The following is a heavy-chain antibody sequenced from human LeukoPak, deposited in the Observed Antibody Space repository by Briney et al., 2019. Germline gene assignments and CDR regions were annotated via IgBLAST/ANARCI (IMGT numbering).Heavy chain of an antibody. CDR2: IASDGSST. CDR3: ARGLDY. V-gene: IGHV3-74*01. Sequence: GGSLRLSCAASGFTFSSYWMNWVRQAPGKGLVWVSRIASDGSSTTYADSVKGRFSISRDNSKNTLYLQMNSLRAEDTAVYYCARGLDYWGQGTLVTVSS. J-gene: IGHJ4*02. CDR1: GFTFSSYW.